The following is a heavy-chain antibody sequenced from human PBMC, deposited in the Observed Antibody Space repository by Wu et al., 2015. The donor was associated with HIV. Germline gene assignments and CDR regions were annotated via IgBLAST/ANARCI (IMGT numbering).Heavy chain of an antibody. CDR2: INPNSGGT. D-gene: IGHD2-15*01. CDR3: AREEYCSGGSCXTVDY. CDR1: GYTFTGYY. V-gene: IGHV1-2*02. J-gene: IGHJ4*02. Sequence: QVQLVQSGAEVKKPGASVKVSCKASGYTFTGYYMHWVRQAPGQGLEWMGWINPNSGGTNYAQKFQGRVTMTRDTSISTAYMELSRLRSDDTAVYYCAREEYCSGGSCXTVDYWGQGTLVTVSS.